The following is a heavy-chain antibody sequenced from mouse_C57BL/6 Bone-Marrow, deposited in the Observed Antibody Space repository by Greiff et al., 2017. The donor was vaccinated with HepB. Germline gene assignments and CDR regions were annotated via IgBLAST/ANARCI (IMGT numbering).Heavy chain of an antibody. Sequence: VQLQQSGPGLVQPSQSLSITCTVSGFSLTSYGVHWVRQSPGKGLEWLGVIWRGGSTDYNAAFMSRLSITKDNSKSQVFFKMNSLQADDTAIYYCAKNLDYDYDGGFAYWGQGTLVTVSA. V-gene: IGHV2-5*01. CDR3: AKNLDYDYDGGFAY. CDR1: GFSLTSYG. CDR2: IWRGGST. D-gene: IGHD2-4*01. J-gene: IGHJ3*01.